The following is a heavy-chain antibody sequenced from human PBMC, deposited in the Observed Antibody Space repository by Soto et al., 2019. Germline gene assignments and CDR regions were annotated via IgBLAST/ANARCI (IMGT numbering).Heavy chain of an antibody. CDR3: ASGGIVGAIPFDY. CDR1: GGSFSSYY. Sequence: SETLSLTCAVYGGSFSSYYWSWIRQPPGKGLEWIGYIYYSGSTNYNPSLKSRVTISVDTSKNQFSLKLSSVTAADTAVYYCASGGIVGAIPFDYWGQGTLVTVSS. J-gene: IGHJ4*02. V-gene: IGHV4-59*01. D-gene: IGHD1-26*01. CDR2: IYYSGST.